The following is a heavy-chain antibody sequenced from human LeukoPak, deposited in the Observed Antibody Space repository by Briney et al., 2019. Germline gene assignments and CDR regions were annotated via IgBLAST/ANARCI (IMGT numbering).Heavy chain of an antibody. CDR2: IYYSGST. CDR1: GGSISNYY. D-gene: IGHD2/OR15-2a*01. Sequence: SETLSLTCTVSGGSISNYYWSWIRQPPGKGLEWIGYIYYSGSTNYNPSLKSRVTISVDTSKNQFSLKLSSVTAADTAVYYCARGAGPEKHYFLYGKDVRGKGNTV. J-gene: IGHJ6*01. V-gene: IGHV4-59*01. CDR3: ARGAGPEKHYFLYGKDV.